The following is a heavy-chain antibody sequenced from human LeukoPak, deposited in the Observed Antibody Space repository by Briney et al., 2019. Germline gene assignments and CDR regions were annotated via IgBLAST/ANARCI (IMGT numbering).Heavy chain of an antibody. V-gene: IGHV3-21*01. CDR3: ARELNYDGTFDI. CDR2: ISGSNKYI. J-gene: IGHJ3*02. D-gene: IGHD3-16*01. Sequence: PGGSLRLSCAASGFTFSTSTMVWIRQAPGKGLQWVSAISGSNKYIDYADSVGGRFTISRDNAQNSLYLQMNSLRADDTAVYYCARELNYDGTFDIWGQGTMVTVSS. CDR1: GFTFSTST.